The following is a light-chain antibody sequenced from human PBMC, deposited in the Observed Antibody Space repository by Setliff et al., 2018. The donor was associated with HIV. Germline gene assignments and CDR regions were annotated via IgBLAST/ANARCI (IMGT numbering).Light chain of an antibody. CDR3: SSYTSSSTYV. V-gene: IGLV2-14*03. Sequence: QSALTQPASVSGSPGQSITISCTGISSDVGGYYSVSWYQQHPGKAPKFMIYDVSKRPSGVSNRFSGSKSGNTASLTISGLQAEDEADYYCSSYTSSSTYVFGTGTKVTVL. J-gene: IGLJ1*01. CDR2: DVS. CDR1: SSDVGGYYS.